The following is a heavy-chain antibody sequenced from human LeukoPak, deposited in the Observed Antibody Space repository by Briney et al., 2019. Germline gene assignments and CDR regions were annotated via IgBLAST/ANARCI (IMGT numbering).Heavy chain of an antibody. CDR3: ARHEPYCTNGVCYSYYFDY. CDR1: GGSISSYY. J-gene: IGHJ4*02. CDR2: IYYSGST. D-gene: IGHD2-8*01. V-gene: IGHV4-59*08. Sequence: SETLSLTCTVSGGSISSYYWSWNRQPPGKGLEWIGYIYYSGSTNYNPSLKSRVTISVDTSKNQFSLKLSSVTAADTAVYYCARHEPYCTNGVCYSYYFDYWGQGTLVTVSS.